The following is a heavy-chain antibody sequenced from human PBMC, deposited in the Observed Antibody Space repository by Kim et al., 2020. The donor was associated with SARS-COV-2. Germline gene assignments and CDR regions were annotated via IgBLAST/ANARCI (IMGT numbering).Heavy chain of an antibody. CDR2: MYFNTSTFSWNT. CDR3: AWGTFSGSGGLTLDG. V-gene: IGHV4-31*03. CDR1: GGSASSGTYY. Sequence: SETLSLTCSVSGGSASSGTYYWNWIRQYPGKGLEWIGDMYFNTSTFSWNTHYNPSLESRATISIGAADNQFSLKLDSLTDSDTAVYYCAWGTFSGSGGLTLDGWGQGILGTVSS. D-gene: IGHD3-10*01. J-gene: IGHJ4*02.